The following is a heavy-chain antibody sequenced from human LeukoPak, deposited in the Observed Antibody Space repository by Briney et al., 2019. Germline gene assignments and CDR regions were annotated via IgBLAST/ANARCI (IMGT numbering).Heavy chain of an antibody. CDR2: IYYSGST. CDR1: GGSISSYY. D-gene: IGHD3-3*01. Sequence: SETLSLTCTVSGGSISSYYWSWIRQHPGKGLEWIGYIYYSGSTYYNPSLKSRITISVDTSKNQFSLKLSSVTAADTAVYYCARDQYDFWSGYQNDAFDIWGQGTMVTVSS. V-gene: IGHV4-59*06. CDR3: ARDQYDFWSGYQNDAFDI. J-gene: IGHJ3*02.